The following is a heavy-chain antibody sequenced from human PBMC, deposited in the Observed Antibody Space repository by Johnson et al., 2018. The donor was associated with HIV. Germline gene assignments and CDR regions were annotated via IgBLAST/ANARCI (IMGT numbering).Heavy chain of an antibody. CDR2: INWNGGSR. D-gene: IGHD1-1*01. Sequence: VQLVESGGGVVRPGGSLRLSCAASGFTFDDYGMSWVRQAPGKGLEWVAGINWNGGSRGYADSVKGRFTISRDNAKNSLYLQMNSLRAEDTAVYYCTTDPWWNGYHAFDIWGQGTMVTVSS. J-gene: IGHJ3*02. CDR1: GFTFDDYG. CDR3: TTDPWWNGYHAFDI. V-gene: IGHV3-20*04.